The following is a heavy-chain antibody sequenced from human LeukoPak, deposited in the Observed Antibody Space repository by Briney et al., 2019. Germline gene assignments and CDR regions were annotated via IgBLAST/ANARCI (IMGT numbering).Heavy chain of an antibody. Sequence: GGSLRLSCAASGFTFSAYDMNWVRQAPGKGLEWVSYISRDSTFVYYADSVKGRLTISRDNAKNSLYLQMESLRGEDTAVYYCASDDASTARASGMDVWGIGTTVTVSS. CDR2: ISRDSTFV. J-gene: IGHJ6*04. V-gene: IGHV3-21*01. D-gene: IGHD6-6*01. CDR1: GFTFSAYD. CDR3: ASDDASTARASGMDV.